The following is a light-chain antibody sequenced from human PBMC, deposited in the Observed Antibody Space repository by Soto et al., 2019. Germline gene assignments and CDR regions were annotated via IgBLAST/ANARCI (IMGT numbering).Light chain of an antibody. J-gene: IGLJ2*01. CDR3: CSYAGSNTLV. CDR1: TSDVGNYNL. Sequence: QLVLTQPASVSGSPGQSITISCTGTTSDVGNYNLVSWYQQHPDKAPKLMIYEGSKRPSGVSNRFSASKSGNTASLTISGLQAEDEADYSCCSYAGSNTLVFGGGTKVTVL. V-gene: IGLV2-23*01. CDR2: EGS.